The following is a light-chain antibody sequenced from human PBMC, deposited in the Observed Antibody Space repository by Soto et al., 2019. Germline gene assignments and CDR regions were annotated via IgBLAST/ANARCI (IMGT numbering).Light chain of an antibody. V-gene: IGKV3-15*01. CDR3: QQYDNWPPIT. Sequence: EIVMTQSPATLSVSPGARAPLSCRARRSVSSNLAWYQQKHGQAPRLLLYGASTRATGIPARFSGSGSGTEFTLTISSLQSEDFAVYYCQQYDNWPPITFGQGTRLEIK. CDR1: RSVSSN. J-gene: IGKJ5*01. CDR2: GAS.